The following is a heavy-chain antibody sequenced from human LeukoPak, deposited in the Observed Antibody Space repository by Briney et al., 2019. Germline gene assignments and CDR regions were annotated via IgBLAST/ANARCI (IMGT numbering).Heavy chain of an antibody. J-gene: IGHJ3*02. CDR1: GGSISSSNYY. D-gene: IGHD1-14*01. CDR2: IYYSGST. Sequence: KASETLSLTCTVSGGSISSSNYYWGWIRQPPGKGLEWIGSIYYSGSTYYNPSLKSRVTISVDTSKNQFSLKPSSVTAADTAVYYCARDGYETGAFDIWGQGTMVTVSS. CDR3: ARDGYETGAFDI. V-gene: IGHV4-39*02.